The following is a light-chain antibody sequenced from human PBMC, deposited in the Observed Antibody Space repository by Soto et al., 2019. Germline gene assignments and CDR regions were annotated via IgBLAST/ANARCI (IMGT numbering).Light chain of an antibody. Sequence: LVMTQSPATLSVSPGEIAILSFRAIQSVSSNLAWYQQKPGQAPRLLIYGASTRPIGIPARFSGTGSETEFTLTISSLQSEDFAVYYCQQYNRWPRAFGQGTKVDIK. J-gene: IGKJ1*01. V-gene: IGKV3-15*01. CDR1: QSVSSN. CDR3: QQYNRWPRA. CDR2: GAS.